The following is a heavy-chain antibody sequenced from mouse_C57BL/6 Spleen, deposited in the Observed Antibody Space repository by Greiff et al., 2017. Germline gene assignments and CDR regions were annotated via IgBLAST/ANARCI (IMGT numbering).Heavy chain of an antibody. CDR1: GYTFTSYT. V-gene: IGHV1-4*01. Sequence: VKLMESGAELARPGASVTMSCKASGYTFTSYTMHWVKQRPGQGLAWIGYINPSSGYTKYNQKFKDKATLTADKSSSTAYMQLSSLTSEDSAVYYCARQGSWYYDYWGQGTTLTVSS. CDR3: ARQGSWYYDY. CDR2: INPSSGYT. J-gene: IGHJ2*01.